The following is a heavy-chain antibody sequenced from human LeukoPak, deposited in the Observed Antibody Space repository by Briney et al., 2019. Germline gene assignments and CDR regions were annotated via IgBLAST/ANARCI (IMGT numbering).Heavy chain of an antibody. CDR2: IYHTGGT. Sequence: PSGTLSLTCAVSGGSITSTNWWSWVRQPPGKGLEWIGEIYHTGGTNYNPSLKGRITISVDKSKNQFSLKVNSLTAADTAVYYCATNGYYCMDVWGKGTTVTVSS. CDR3: ATNGYYCMDV. J-gene: IGHJ6*03. V-gene: IGHV4-4*02. CDR1: GGSITSTNW. D-gene: IGHD2-8*01.